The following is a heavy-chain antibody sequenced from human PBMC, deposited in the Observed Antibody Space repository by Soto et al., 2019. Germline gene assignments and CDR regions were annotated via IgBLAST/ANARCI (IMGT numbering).Heavy chain of an antibody. D-gene: IGHD3-3*01. J-gene: IGHJ3*02. CDR2: ISSSGSTI. V-gene: IGHV3-48*03. CDR3: ASGLPWSGAFDI. Sequence: GGSLRLSCAASGFTFSSYEMNWVRQAPGKGLEWVSYISSSGSTIYYADSVKGRFTISRDNAKNSLYLQMNSLRAEDTAVYYCASGLPWSGAFDIWGQGTMVTVSS. CDR1: GFTFSSYE.